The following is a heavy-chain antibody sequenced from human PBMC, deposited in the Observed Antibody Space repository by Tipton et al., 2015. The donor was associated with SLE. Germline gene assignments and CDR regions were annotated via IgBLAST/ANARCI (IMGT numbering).Heavy chain of an antibody. CDR1: GFIFSTYA. D-gene: IGHD3-9*01. V-gene: IGHV3-23*01. CDR3: AKALEYYDILTGYPSYFDY. CDR2: ISASGDSA. J-gene: IGHJ4*02. Sequence: GSLRLSCAASGFIFSTYAMTWVRQAPGKGLEWVSAISASGDSAYYADSVKGRFTISRDDSKNTLSLQMNSLRAEDTAVYYCAKALEYYDILTGYPSYFDYWGQGTLVTVSS.